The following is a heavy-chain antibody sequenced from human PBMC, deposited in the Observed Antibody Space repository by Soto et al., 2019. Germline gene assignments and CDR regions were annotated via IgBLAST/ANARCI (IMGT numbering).Heavy chain of an antibody. CDR2: IWYDGSNK. CDR1: GFTFSSYG. D-gene: IGHD4-17*01. V-gene: IGHV3-33*01. CDR3: ARDWAMTTVTNFDY. J-gene: IGHJ4*02. Sequence: QVQLVESGGGVVQPGRSLRLSCAASGFTFSSYGMHWVRQAPGKGLEWVAVIWYDGSNKYYADSVKGRFTISRDNSKNTLYLQMNSLRAEDTAVYYCARDWAMTTVTNFDYWGQGTLVTVSS.